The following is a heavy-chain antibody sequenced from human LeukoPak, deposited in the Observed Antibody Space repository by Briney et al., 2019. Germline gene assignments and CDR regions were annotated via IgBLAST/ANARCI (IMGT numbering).Heavy chain of an antibody. CDR1: GFTFSSYA. CDR2: ISGSGDDT. CDR3: ARGGAAYCSGGICYPY. Sequence: GSLRLSCAASGFTFSSYAMSWVRQAPGKGLEWVSAISGSGDDTSYADSVKGPFTISRDNSKNTLYLQMNSLRVEDTAVYYCARGGAAYCSGGICYPYWGQGTLVTVSS. V-gene: IGHV3-23*01. J-gene: IGHJ4*02. D-gene: IGHD2-15*01.